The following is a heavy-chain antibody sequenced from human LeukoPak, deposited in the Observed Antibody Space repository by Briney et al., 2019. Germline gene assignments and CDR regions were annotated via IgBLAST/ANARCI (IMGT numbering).Heavy chain of an antibody. CDR2: IYSGGST. J-gene: IGHJ4*02. CDR1: GFTVRSDY. V-gene: IGHV3-53*01. D-gene: IGHD3-3*01. CDR3: ARFTNRFDY. Sequence: GGSLRLSCAASGFTVRSDYMTWVRRAPGQGLEWVSVIYSGGSTYYADSVKGRFTMSRDNSKNTLFLQMNSLRAEDTAVYYCARFTNRFDYWGQGTLVTVSS.